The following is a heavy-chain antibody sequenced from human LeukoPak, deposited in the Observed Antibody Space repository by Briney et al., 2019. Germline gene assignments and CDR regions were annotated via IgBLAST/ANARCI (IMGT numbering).Heavy chain of an antibody. J-gene: IGHJ4*02. CDR1: GGSISSYY. CDR3: ARVIDDYVWGSYRSPYYFDY. V-gene: IGHV4-59*01. D-gene: IGHD3-16*02. CDR2: IYYSGST. Sequence: SETLSLTCTVPGGSISSYYWSWIRQPPGKGLEWIGYIYYSGSTNYNPSLKSRVTISVDTSKNQFSLKLSSVTAADTAVYYCARVIDDYVWGSYRSPYYFDYWGQGTLVTVSS.